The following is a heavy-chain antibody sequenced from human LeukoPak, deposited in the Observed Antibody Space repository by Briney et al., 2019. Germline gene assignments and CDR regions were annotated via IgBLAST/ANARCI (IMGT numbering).Heavy chain of an antibody. CDR1: GFPFSFYS. V-gene: IGHV3-21*01. CDR2: ISSSSTSI. D-gene: IGHD1-26*01. J-gene: IGHJ3*01. CDR3: ARKVVGATTPYHAFDL. Sequence: GGSLRLSCVASGFPFSFYSMNWVRQAPGEGLEWVSSISSSSTSIDYADAVKGRFTISRDNAKKSLFLQMNSLRAEDTAVYFCARKVVGATTPYHAFDLWGQGTKVTVSP.